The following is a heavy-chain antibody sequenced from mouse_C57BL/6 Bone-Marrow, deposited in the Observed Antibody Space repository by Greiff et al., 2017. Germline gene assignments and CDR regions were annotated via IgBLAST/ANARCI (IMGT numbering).Heavy chain of an antibody. D-gene: IGHD1-1*01. CDR3: ARSHYYGSSYWYFDV. Sequence: VKLQQPGAELVKPGASVKLSCKASGYTFTSYWMHWVKQRPGRGLEWIGRIDPNSGGTKYNEKFKSKATLTVDKPSSTSYMQLSSLTSKDSAVYYCARSHYYGSSYWYFDVWGTGTTVTVSS. CDR1: GYTFTSYW. V-gene: IGHV1-72*01. J-gene: IGHJ1*03. CDR2: IDPNSGGT.